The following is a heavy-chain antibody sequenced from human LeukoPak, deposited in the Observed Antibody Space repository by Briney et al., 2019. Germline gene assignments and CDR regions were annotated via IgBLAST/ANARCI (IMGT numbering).Heavy chain of an antibody. V-gene: IGHV3-23*01. J-gene: IGHJ4*02. D-gene: IGHD3-10*01. CDR2: LGISGGYT. Sequence: GGSLRLSCVASGFTLSNYAMSWVRQAPGKGLEWVSSLGISGGYTWYAGSVKGRFTISRDSSKNTLYLQMNSLGAEDTAVYYCAKDLPITMVRGVLTGYFDYWGQGTLVTVSS. CDR1: GFTLSNYA. CDR3: AKDLPITMVRGVLTGYFDY.